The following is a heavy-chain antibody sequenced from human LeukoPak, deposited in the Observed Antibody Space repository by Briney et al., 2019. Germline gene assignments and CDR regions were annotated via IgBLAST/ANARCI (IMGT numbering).Heavy chain of an antibody. Sequence: GGSLRLSCTASGVTLSNYAMHWVRRSPGRGLEWVAVISFDGTNKYYGDSVEGRFSVSRDNSKNTLYLQMDSLRPDDTAIYYCATDYGDYEPIDYWGQGTLVTVSS. J-gene: IGHJ4*02. V-gene: IGHV3-30*04. CDR3: ATDYGDYEPIDY. D-gene: IGHD4-17*01. CDR1: GVTLSNYA. CDR2: ISFDGTNK.